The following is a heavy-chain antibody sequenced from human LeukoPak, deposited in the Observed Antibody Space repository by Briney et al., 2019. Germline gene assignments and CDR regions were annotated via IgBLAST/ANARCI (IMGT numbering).Heavy chain of an antibody. D-gene: IGHD2-2*01. J-gene: IGHJ4*02. V-gene: IGHV3-48*03. CDR2: ISNSGRTK. CDR1: GFTFSSYD. Sequence: PGGSLRLSCAASGFTFSSYDINWVRQAPGKGLEWVSYISNSGRTKYYADSVKGRFTISRDNAKNSLYLQMDSLSAEDTAVYYCARSSRSLEDFDYWGQGTLVTVSS. CDR3: ARSSRSLEDFDY.